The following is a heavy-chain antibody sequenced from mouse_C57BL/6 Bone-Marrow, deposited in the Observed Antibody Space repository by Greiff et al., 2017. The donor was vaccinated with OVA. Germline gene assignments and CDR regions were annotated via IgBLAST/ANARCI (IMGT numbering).Heavy chain of an antibody. CDR3: AREGYGYFDV. J-gene: IGHJ1*03. CDR1: GFTFSSYA. V-gene: IGHV5-4*01. CDR2: ISDGGSYT. D-gene: IGHD2-2*01. Sequence: EVQLVESGGGLVKPGGSLKLYCAASGFTFSSYAMSWVRQTPEKRLEWVATISDGGSYTYYPDNVKGRFTISRDNAKNNLYLQMSHLKSEDTAMYYCAREGYGYFDVWGTGTTVTVSS.